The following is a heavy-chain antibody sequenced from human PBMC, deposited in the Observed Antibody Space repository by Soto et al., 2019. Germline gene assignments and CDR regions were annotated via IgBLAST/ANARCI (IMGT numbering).Heavy chain of an antibody. CDR2: ISASGGST. Sequence: GGSLRLSCAASGFAFSSYTMSWVRQTPGKGLEWVSSISASGGSTYYGDSLKGRFTISRDNSKNTLNLHIKSLGVEDSAVYYCAKDRGGFARGWEYYDFWGQGTQVTVPQ. CDR3: AKDRGGFARGWEYYDF. D-gene: IGHD6-19*01. J-gene: IGHJ4*02. CDR1: GFAFSSYT. V-gene: IGHV3-23*01.